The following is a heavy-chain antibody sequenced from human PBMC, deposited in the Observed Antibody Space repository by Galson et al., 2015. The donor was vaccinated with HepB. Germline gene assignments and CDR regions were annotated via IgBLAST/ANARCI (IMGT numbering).Heavy chain of an antibody. D-gene: IGHD4-17*01. CDR1: GFTFSSYS. Sequence: SLRLSCAASGFTFSSYSMNWVRQAPGKGLEWVSYISSSSSTIYYADSVKGRFTISRDNAKNSLYLQMNSLRAEDTAVYYCARLRDYDAFDIWGQGTPVSVSS. CDR3: ARLRDYDAFDI. J-gene: IGHJ4*02. CDR2: ISSSSSTI. V-gene: IGHV3-48*01.